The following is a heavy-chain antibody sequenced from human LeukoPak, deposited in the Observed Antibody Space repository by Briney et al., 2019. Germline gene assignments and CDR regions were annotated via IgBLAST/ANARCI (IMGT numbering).Heavy chain of an antibody. Sequence: PSETLSLTCTVSGGSISSGDYYWSWIRQPPGKGLEWIGYIYYSGSTYYNPSLKSRVTISVDTSKNQFSLKLSSVTAADTAVYYCAREVYGDYVGSAFRENYFDYWGQGTLVTVSS. V-gene: IGHV4-30-4*01. CDR2: IYYSGST. CDR3: AREVYGDYVGSAFRENYFDY. D-gene: IGHD4-17*01. CDR1: GGSISSGDYY. J-gene: IGHJ4*02.